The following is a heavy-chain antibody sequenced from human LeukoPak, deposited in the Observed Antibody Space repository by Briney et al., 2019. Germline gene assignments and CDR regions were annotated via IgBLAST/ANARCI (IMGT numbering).Heavy chain of an antibody. V-gene: IGHV3-23*01. CDR1: GFAFSDYV. CDR3: AKDIAASGLPRILDL. J-gene: IGHJ5*02. CDR2: VSGSGGRGTT. Sequence: PGGSLRVSCVASGFAFSDYVVTWVRQAPGKGVECVSAVSGSGGRGTTYYADSVKGRFTISRDNAKSTVHLQLNSLSAEDTAVYYCAKDIAASGLPRILDLWGQGTLVTVSS. D-gene: IGHD6-13*01.